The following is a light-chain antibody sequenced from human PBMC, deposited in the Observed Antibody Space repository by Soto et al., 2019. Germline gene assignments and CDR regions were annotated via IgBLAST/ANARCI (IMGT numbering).Light chain of an antibody. J-gene: IGKJ2*01. CDR1: QSISSY. CDR3: QQSYSTPPS. V-gene: IGKV1-39*01. CDR2: AAS. Sequence: DLPMTQSPSYLSASVGDRVTITCRASQSISSYLNWYQQKPGKAPKLLIYAASSLQSGVPSRFSGSGSGTDFTLTISSLQPEDFATYYCQQSYSTPPSFGQGTKLEIK.